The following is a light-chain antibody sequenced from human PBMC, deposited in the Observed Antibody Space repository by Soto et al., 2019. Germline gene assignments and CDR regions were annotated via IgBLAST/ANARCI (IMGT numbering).Light chain of an antibody. Sequence: EIVLTQSPGTLSLSPGERATLSCRASQSVSNSYLAWYQQKPGQAPRLLIYGASSRTTGIPDRFSGSGSGTDFNLTISRLEPDDFAVYYCQQYGKSPPNTFGQGTKLDIK. CDR2: GAS. CDR1: QSVSNSY. V-gene: IGKV3-20*01. J-gene: IGKJ2*01. CDR3: QQYGKSPPNT.